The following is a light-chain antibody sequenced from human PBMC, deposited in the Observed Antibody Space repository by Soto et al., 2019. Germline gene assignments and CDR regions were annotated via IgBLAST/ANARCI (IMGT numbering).Light chain of an antibody. Sequence: IQMTHSPSSLSASLGEIVTITFQASQDISNYLNWYQQKPGKAPELLIYDASNLETGVPSRFSGSGSGTDFTFTISSLQPEDIATYYCQQYDNLPLTFGGGTKVDIK. CDR3: QQYDNLPLT. CDR2: DAS. CDR1: QDISNY. J-gene: IGKJ4*01. V-gene: IGKV1-33*01.